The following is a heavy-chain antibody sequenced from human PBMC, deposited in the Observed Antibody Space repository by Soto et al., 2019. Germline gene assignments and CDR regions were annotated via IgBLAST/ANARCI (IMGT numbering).Heavy chain of an antibody. CDR1: GFTFSSYA. D-gene: IGHD3-3*01. Sequence: GGSLRLSCAASGFTFSSYAMSWVRQAPGKGLEWVSAISGSGGSTYYADSVKGRFTISRDNSKNTLYLQMNSLRAEDTAVYYCAKGDLRFLEWLLPPLDYWGQGTLVTVSS. CDR2: ISGSGGST. V-gene: IGHV3-23*01. J-gene: IGHJ4*02. CDR3: AKGDLRFLEWLLPPLDY.